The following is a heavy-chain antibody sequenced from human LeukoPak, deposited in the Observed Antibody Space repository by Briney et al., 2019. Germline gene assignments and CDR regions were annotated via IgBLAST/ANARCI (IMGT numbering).Heavy chain of an antibody. CDR1: GFTFSSYG. D-gene: IGHD3-22*01. Sequence: PGGSLRLSCAASGFTFSSYGMHWVRQAPGKGLEWVAVIWYDGSNKYYADSVKGRFTISRDNSKNTLYLQMNSLRAEDTAVYYCARDRGYYDSSGHYTFDYWGQGTLVTVSS. V-gene: IGHV3-33*01. J-gene: IGHJ4*02. CDR3: ARDRGYYDSSGHYTFDY. CDR2: IWYDGSNK.